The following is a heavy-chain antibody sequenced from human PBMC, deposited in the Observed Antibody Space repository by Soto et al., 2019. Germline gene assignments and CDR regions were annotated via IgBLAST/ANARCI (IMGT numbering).Heavy chain of an antibody. CDR3: ARGGGVYYFDY. Sequence: TSETLSLTCTVSGGSISSGDYYWSWIRQPPGKGLEWIGYIYYSGITDYNPSLKSRVTKSVDTSKSQFSLKLSSVTAADTAVYYCARGGGVYYFDYWGQGTLVTVSS. V-gene: IGHV4-61*08. CDR1: GGSISSGDYY. CDR2: IYYSGIT. J-gene: IGHJ4*02. D-gene: IGHD2-8*02.